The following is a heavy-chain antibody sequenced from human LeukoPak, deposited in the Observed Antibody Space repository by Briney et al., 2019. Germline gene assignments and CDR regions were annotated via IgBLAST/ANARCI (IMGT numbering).Heavy chain of an antibody. CDR2: INPSGGST. V-gene: IGHV1-46*01. CDR3: ARYPNYYDSISYFDY. CDR1: GYTFTSYY. J-gene: IGHJ4*02. Sequence: ASVKVSCKASGYTFTSYYMHWVRQAPGQGLEWMGIINPSGGSTSYAQKFQGRVTMTRDTSTSTVYMELSSLRSEDTAVYYCARYPNYYDSISYFDYWGQGTLVTVSS. D-gene: IGHD3-22*01.